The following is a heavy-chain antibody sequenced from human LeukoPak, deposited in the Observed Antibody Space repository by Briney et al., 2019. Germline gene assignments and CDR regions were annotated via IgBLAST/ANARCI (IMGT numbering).Heavy chain of an antibody. D-gene: IGHD3-10*01. V-gene: IGHV3-11*04. J-gene: IGHJ6*02. CDR3: ANYGSANYYYYGMDV. CDR1: GFTVSSNY. Sequence: PVRSLRLSCAASGFTVSSNYMSWVRQAPGKGLEWVSYISSSGSTIYYADSVKGRFTISRDNAKTSLYLQMNSLRAEDTAVYYCANYGSANYYYYGMDVWGQGTTVTVSS. CDR2: ISSSGSTI.